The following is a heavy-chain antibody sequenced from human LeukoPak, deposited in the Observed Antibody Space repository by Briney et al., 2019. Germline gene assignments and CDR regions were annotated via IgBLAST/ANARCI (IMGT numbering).Heavy chain of an antibody. V-gene: IGHV4-31*03. J-gene: IGHJ6*03. CDR1: GGSISSGGYY. Sequence: SETLSLTCTVSGGSISSGGYYWSWIRQHPGKGLEWIGYIYYSGSTYYNPSLKSRVTISVDTSKNQFSLKLSSVTAADTAVYYCAREIPRLSIAARPQDYMDVWGKGTTVTVSS. D-gene: IGHD6-6*01. CDR3: AREIPRLSIAARPQDYMDV. CDR2: IYYSGST.